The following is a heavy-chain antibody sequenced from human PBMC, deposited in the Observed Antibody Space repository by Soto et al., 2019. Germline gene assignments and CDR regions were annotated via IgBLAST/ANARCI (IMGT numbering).Heavy chain of an antibody. Sequence: SETLSLTCTVSGGSISSYYWSWIRQPPGKGLEWIGYIYYSATTNYNPSLKSRVTISVDTSKNQFSLKLTSVTAADTAVYYCAGLNFDILTGKDAFDIWGQGTMVT. CDR1: GGSISSYY. CDR2: IYYSATT. CDR3: AGLNFDILTGKDAFDI. D-gene: IGHD3-9*01. V-gene: IGHV4-59*01. J-gene: IGHJ3*02.